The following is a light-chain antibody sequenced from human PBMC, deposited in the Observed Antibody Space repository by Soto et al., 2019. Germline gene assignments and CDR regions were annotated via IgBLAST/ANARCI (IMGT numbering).Light chain of an antibody. V-gene: IGLV7-43*01. CDR3: LLYYGGSWV. CDR1: TGAVTSGYY. CDR2: STT. J-gene: IGLJ3*02. Sequence: QAVVTQEPSLTVSPGGTVTLTCTSNTGAVTSGYYPCWFQQKPGQAPRALIYSTTNKQSWTPARFSGSLLGGKAALTLSGVQPEDEADYYCLLYYGGSWVFGGGTQLTV.